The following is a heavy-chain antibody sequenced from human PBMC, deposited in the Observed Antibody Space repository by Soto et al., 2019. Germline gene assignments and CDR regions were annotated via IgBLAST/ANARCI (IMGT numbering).Heavy chain of an antibody. CDR1: GGTFSNYA. Sequence: ASVKVSCKAPGGTFSNYAITWVRQAPGQGLEWVGGIIPIFGTASYAQRFQGRVTITADESTTTAYMELSSLRSGDTAVYFCARLKTFYSLFEDWGQGTLVTVSS. D-gene: IGHD3-3*02. CDR2: IIPIFGTA. V-gene: IGHV1-69*13. CDR3: ARLKTFYSLFED. J-gene: IGHJ4*02.